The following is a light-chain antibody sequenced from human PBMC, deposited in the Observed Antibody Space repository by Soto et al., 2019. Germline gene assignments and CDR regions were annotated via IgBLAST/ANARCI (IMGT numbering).Light chain of an antibody. CDR1: QSVSSY. V-gene: IGKV3-11*01. J-gene: IGKJ1*01. Sequence: EIVLTQSPATLSLSPGERATLSCRAGQSVSSYLAWYQQKPGQAPRLLIYDASHRATGIPARFSGSGSGTDFTLTISSLEHEDFVVYYCQQYGSSGTFGQGTKVDIK. CDR2: DAS. CDR3: QQYGSSGT.